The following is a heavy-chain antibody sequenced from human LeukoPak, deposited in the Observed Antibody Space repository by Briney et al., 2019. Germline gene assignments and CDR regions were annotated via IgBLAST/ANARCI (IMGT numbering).Heavy chain of an antibody. J-gene: IGHJ1*01. CDR3: AKDSVGGGKYFQH. D-gene: IGHD3-10*01. Sequence: GGSLRLSCVASGFTFSSYWMSWVRQAPGKGLEWVANIKEDGSEKNYVDSVKGRFTISRDNAKNSLYLQMNSLRVEDTAVYYCAKDSVGGGKYFQHWGQGTLVTVSS. CDR2: IKEDGSEK. V-gene: IGHV3-7*05. CDR1: GFTFSSYW.